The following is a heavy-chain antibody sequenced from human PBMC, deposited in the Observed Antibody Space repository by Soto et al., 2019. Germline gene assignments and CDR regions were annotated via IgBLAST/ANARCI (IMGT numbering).Heavy chain of an antibody. V-gene: IGHV4-59*01. CDR2: IYYSGST. D-gene: IGHD2-21*02. Sequence: PSETLSLTCTVSGGSISSYYWSWIRQPPGKGLEWIGYIYYSGSTNYNPSLKSRVTISVDTSKNQFSLKLSSVTAADTAVYYCASDKYCGGDCYNYGLDVWGQGTTVTVSS. CDR1: GGSISSYY. CDR3: ASDKYCGGDCYNYGLDV. J-gene: IGHJ6*02.